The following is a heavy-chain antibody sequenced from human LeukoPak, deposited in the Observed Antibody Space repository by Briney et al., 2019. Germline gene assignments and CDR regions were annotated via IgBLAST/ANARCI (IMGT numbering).Heavy chain of an antibody. V-gene: IGHV4-39*07. CDR1: GGSISSSSYY. J-gene: IGHJ4*02. Sequence: SETLSLTCTVSGGSISSSSYYWGWIRQPPGKGLEWIGSIYYSGSTYYNPSLKSRVTISVDTSKNQFSLKLSSLTAADTALYFCSRESSSSSDYWGQGTLVTVSS. D-gene: IGHD6-6*01. CDR2: IYYSGST. CDR3: SRESSSSSDY.